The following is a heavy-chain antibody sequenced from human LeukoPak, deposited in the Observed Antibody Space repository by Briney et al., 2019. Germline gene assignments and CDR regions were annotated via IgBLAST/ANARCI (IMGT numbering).Heavy chain of an antibody. CDR1: GYTFSSYA. D-gene: IGHD3-22*01. J-gene: IGHJ4*02. Sequence: ASVKVSCKASGYTFSSYAISWVRQAPGQVLEWMGGIIPIFDTGNYAQKFQGRLTITADESTSTAYMELSSLRSEDTAVYYCARTYYYDSSGYYFDYWGQGTLVTVSS. CDR2: IIPIFDTG. CDR3: ARTYYYDSSGYYFDY. V-gene: IGHV1-69*13.